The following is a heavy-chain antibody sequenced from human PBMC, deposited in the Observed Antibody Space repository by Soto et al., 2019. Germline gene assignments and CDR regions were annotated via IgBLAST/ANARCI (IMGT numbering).Heavy chain of an antibody. D-gene: IGHD3-22*01. Sequence: ASVKVSCKASGYTFTGYYIHWVRQAPGQGLEWMGWINPNSGGTNYAQKFQGRVTMTRDTSISTAYMELSRLRSDDTAVYYCARVRDDSSGYYRLGPFDYWGQGTLVTVSS. CDR3: ARVRDDSSGYYRLGPFDY. CDR2: INPNSGGT. V-gene: IGHV1-2*02. CDR1: GYTFTGYY. J-gene: IGHJ4*01.